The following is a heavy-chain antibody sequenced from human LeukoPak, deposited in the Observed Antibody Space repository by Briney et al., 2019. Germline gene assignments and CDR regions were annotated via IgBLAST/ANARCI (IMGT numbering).Heavy chain of an antibody. Sequence: PGGSLRLSCGASGFXFSSYSFNWVRQAPGKGLEWVSCISSSTSYIYYADSVRGRFTISRDNAKNSLYLQMNSLRVEDTAVYYCARAPGYYGDPFDYWGQGTLVTVSS. V-gene: IGHV3-21*01. D-gene: IGHD4-17*01. J-gene: IGHJ4*02. CDR3: ARAPGYYGDPFDY. CDR1: GFXFSSYS. CDR2: ISSSTSYI.